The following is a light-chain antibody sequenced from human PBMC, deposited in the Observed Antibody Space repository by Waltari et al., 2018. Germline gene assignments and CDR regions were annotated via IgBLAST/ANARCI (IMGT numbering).Light chain of an antibody. Sequence: NVLTQSPGTLSLSPGEGATLSCRASQRISDNSLAWYQQNPGQAPRLLIYGASSRATGIPERFSGSGSGTDFTLTISRLEPEDFVVYYCHQYYSYPWTFGQGTKVEIK. CDR3: HQYYSYPWT. J-gene: IGKJ1*01. CDR1: QRISDNS. V-gene: IGKV3-20*01. CDR2: GAS.